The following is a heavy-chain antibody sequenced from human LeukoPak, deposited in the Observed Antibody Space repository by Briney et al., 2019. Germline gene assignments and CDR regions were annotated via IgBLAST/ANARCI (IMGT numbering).Heavy chain of an antibody. D-gene: IGHD2-2*01. V-gene: IGHV3-7*01. Sequence: IXXDXXXXYYVDSVKRGYTISRDNAKNSLYLQMNSLRAEDTAVYYCAREGYCSSTSCSLDYYYGMDVWGQGTTVTVSS. CDR2: IXXDXXXX. CDR3: AREGYCSSTSCSLDYYYGMDV. J-gene: IGHJ6*02.